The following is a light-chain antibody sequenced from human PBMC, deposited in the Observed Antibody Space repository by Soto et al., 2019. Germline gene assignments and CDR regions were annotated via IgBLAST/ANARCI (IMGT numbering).Light chain of an antibody. V-gene: IGKV2-28*01. CDR3: MQALQSLT. J-gene: IGKJ5*01. Sequence: DILMPQSPLSLTFTPGAPASISCRSRQSLLYNNTYNYLDWYVQKPGQSPQLLIYFGSNRAPGVPDRFSGSGSGTDFTLKINRVEAEDVGTYYCMQALQSLTFGQGTRLEIK. CDR1: QSLLYNNTYNY. CDR2: FGS.